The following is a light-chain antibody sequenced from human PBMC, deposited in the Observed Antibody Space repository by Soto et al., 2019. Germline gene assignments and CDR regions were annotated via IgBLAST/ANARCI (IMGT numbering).Light chain of an antibody. CDR3: GSWDSSLSAYV. Sequence: SVLTQPPSVSAAPGQKGTISCSGSSSNIGGNSVSWYQQLPGTAPKLLIYDDNKRPSGIPARFSGSKSGTSATLGITGFQTGDEADYYCGSWDSSLSAYVFGTGTKVTVL. CDR1: SSNIGGNS. J-gene: IGLJ1*01. V-gene: IGLV1-51*01. CDR2: DDN.